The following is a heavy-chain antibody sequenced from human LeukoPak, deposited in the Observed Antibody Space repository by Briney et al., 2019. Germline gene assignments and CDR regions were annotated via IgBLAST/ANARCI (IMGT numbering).Heavy chain of an antibody. CDR2: IDSSSAYI. CDR3: ARGELEQQLVPQGSVPYYYGMDV. CDR1: GFTFSRYS. V-gene: IGHV3-21*01. Sequence: PGGSLRLSCVVSGFTFSRYSMNWVRQAPGKGPEWVSSIDSSSAYIYYADSVRGRFTISRDNAKNSLYLQMNSLRAEDTAVYYCARGELEQQLVPQGSVPYYYGMDVWGQGTTVTVSS. J-gene: IGHJ6*02. D-gene: IGHD6-13*01.